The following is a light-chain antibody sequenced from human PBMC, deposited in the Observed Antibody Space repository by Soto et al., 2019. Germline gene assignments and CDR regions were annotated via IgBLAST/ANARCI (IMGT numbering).Light chain of an antibody. J-gene: IGLJ3*02. CDR1: MRDVGAYNL. CDR2: EVR. Sequence: QSALTQPASVSGSAGQSITISCSGTMRDVGAYNLVSWYQQHPGTAPKLIIYEVRNRPSGISSRFSGSRSGKTASLTISGLQPEDEGDYYCSAYKARSTLVFGGGTKVTLL. CDR3: SAYKARSTLV. V-gene: IGLV2-14*01.